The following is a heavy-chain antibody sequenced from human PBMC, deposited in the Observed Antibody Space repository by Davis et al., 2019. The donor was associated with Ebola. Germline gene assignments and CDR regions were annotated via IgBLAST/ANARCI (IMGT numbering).Heavy chain of an antibody. CDR3: ARDGVRPDY. J-gene: IGHJ4*02. Sequence: GESLKISCEASGFTFSNYDMHWVRQVTGKGLEWVSAIGTAGDTYYPGSVKGRFTISRENAKNSLYLQMNSLRAEDTAVYYCARDGVRPDYWGQGTLVTVSS. V-gene: IGHV3-13*01. D-gene: IGHD3-16*01. CDR1: GFTFSNYD. CDR2: IGTAGDT.